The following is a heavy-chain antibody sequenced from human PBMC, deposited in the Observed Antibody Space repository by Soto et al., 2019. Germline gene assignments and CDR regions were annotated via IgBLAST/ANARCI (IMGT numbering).Heavy chain of an antibody. D-gene: IGHD2-2*02. J-gene: IGHJ4*02. CDR2: MNPNSGNT. V-gene: IGHV1-8*01. CDR3: ARLAASWYKLEFDY. CDR1: GYTFTSYD. Sequence: ASVKVSCKASGYTFTSYDINWVRQATGQVLEWMGWMNPNSGNTGYAQKFQGQVTISVDKSISTAYLQWSSLKASDTAMYYCARLAASWYKLEFDYWGQGTLVTVSS.